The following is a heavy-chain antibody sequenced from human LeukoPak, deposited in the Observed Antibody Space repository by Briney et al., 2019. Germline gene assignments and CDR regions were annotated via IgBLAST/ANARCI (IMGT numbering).Heavy chain of an antibody. D-gene: IGHD2-2*01. J-gene: IGHJ4*02. V-gene: IGHV3-30*02. CDR3: ARASEVVVPAAISRGSQFDY. Sequence: GGSLRLSCAASGFTFSSYGIHWVRQAPGKGLEWVAFIQNDGSDKYYADSVKGRFTISRDNSKNTLYLQMNSLRAEDTAVYYCARASEVVVPAAISRGSQFDYWGQGTLVTVSS. CDR1: GFTFSSYG. CDR2: IQNDGSDK.